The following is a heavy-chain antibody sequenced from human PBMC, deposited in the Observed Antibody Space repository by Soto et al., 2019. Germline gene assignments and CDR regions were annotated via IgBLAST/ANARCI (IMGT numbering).Heavy chain of an antibody. J-gene: IGHJ4*02. CDR2: SIPIFGTA. CDR3: TRDGRGLGRLSLFEC. V-gene: IGHV1-69*13. D-gene: IGHD2-21*02. Sequence: ASVKVSCKASAGTFSSYAISWVRQAPGQGLEWMGGSIPIFGTANYAQKFQGRVTITADESTSTAYMELSSLRSEDTAVYYCTRDGRGLGRLSLFECWGQGVLVTVSS. CDR1: AGTFSSYA.